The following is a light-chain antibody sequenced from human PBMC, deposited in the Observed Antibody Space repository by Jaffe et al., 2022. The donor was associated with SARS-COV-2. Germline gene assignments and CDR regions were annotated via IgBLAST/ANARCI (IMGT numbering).Light chain of an antibody. CDR1: QSINSRY. CDR2: GES. CDR3: QQYGGSPWT. Sequence: EIVLTQSPGTLSLSPGERATLSCRASQSINSRYLAWYQQKIGQAPRLLIYGESSRANGIPDRFSVSGSGTDFTLTISRLEPEDFAMYYCQQYGGSPWTFGQGTKVEIK. V-gene: IGKV3-20*01. J-gene: IGKJ1*01.